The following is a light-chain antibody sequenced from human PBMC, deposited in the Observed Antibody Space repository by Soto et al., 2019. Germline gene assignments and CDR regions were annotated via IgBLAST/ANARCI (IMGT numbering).Light chain of an antibody. CDR3: QSYDSSLSAHYV. J-gene: IGLJ1*01. V-gene: IGLV1-40*01. Sequence: QSVVTQPPSVSGAPGQRVTISCTGSSSNIGATYDVQWYQQLPGTAPKLLIYGNSNRPSGVPDRFSGSKSGTSASPAITGLQADDEADYYCQSYDSSLSAHYVFGTGTKVTVL. CDR2: GNS. CDR1: SSNIGATYD.